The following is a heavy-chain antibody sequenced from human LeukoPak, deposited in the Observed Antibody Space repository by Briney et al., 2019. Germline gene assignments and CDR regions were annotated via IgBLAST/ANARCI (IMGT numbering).Heavy chain of an antibody. CDR1: GFTFSSYA. Sequence: PGGSLRLSCSASGFTFSSYAMHWVRQAPGKGLEYVSAISSNGGSTYYADSVKGRFTISRDNAKNTLYLQMNSLRAEDTAVYYCARDHSSWYWFDPWGQGTLVTVSS. V-gene: IGHV3-64*04. J-gene: IGHJ5*02. CDR3: ARDHSSWYWFDP. CDR2: ISSNGGST. D-gene: IGHD6-13*01.